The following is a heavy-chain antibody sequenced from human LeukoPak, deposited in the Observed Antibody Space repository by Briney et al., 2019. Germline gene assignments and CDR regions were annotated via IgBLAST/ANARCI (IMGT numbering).Heavy chain of an antibody. D-gene: IGHD2-2*01. CDR2: MYVSGST. J-gene: IGHJ5*02. V-gene: IGHV4-4*07. Sequence: SETLSLTCTVSGGSISSYYWSWIRQPAGKGLEWIGRMYVSGSTNYNPSLKSRVTMSVDTSKNQLSLKLSSVTAADTAVYYCARDGRDASPVAMPFDPWGQGALVTVSS. CDR3: ARDGRDASPVAMPFDP. CDR1: GGSISSYY.